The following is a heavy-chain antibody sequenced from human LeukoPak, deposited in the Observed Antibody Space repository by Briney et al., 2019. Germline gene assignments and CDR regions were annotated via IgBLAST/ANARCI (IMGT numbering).Heavy chain of an antibody. CDR1: GYTFTGYY. Sequence: ASVKVSCKASGYTFTGYYIHWVRQAPGQGLEWMGRINPNSGGTNYAQKFQGRVTMTRDTSISTAYMELSRLRSDDTAVYYCARGLYCSGGSCDGSDYWGQGTLVTVSS. CDR3: ARGLYCSGGSCDGSDY. V-gene: IGHV1-2*02. CDR2: INPNSGGT. J-gene: IGHJ4*02. D-gene: IGHD2-15*01.